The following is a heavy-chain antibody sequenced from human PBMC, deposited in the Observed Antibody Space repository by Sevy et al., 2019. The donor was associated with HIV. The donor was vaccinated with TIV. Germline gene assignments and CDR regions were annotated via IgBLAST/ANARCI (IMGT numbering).Heavy chain of an antibody. D-gene: IGHD3-16*01. V-gene: IGHV4-39*01. CDR2: IYYNADT. CDR1: GGSISSSDYF. J-gene: IGHJ4*02. CDR3: ARHGAWRFYFDF. Sequence: SETLSLTCTVSGGSISSSDYFWGWIRQPPGKGLEWIGTIYYNADTYHNPSLTSRVPISVDTSKNQFSLRRTSVTALDTAVYYCARHGAWRFYFDFWGRGALVTVSS.